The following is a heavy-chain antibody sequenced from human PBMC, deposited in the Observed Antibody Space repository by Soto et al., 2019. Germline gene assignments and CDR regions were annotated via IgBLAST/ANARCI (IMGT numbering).Heavy chain of an antibody. Sequence: GRSLKISCKGSGYSFTSYWISWVRQMPGKGLEWMGRIDPSDSYTNYSPSFQGHVTISADKSISTAYLQWSSLKASDTAMYYCARRKESGYYTTGYYYYGMDVWGQGTTVTVSS. D-gene: IGHD3-3*01. V-gene: IGHV5-10-1*01. CDR2: IDPSDSYT. J-gene: IGHJ6*02. CDR1: GYSFTSYW. CDR3: ARRKESGYYTTGYYYYGMDV.